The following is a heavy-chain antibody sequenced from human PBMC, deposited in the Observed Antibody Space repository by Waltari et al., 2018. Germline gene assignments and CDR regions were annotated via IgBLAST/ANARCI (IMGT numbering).Heavy chain of an antibody. J-gene: IGHJ4*02. V-gene: IGHV1-69*08. Sequence: QVQLVQSGAEVKKPGSSVKVSCKASGGTFSSYAIRWGRQAPGQGLGWRGRLIPIFGTANYAQKFQGRVTSTADKSTSTAYMELISLRSEDTALYYCASIGVAVAVTSDDYWGQGTLVTVSS. CDR1: GGTFSSYA. CDR2: LIPIFGTA. CDR3: ASIGVAVAVTSDDY. D-gene: IGHD6-19*01.